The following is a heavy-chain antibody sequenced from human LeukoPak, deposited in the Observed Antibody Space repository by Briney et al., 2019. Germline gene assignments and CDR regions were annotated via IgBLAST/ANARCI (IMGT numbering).Heavy chain of an antibody. V-gene: IGHV5-51*01. CDR1: GYSFTSYW. D-gene: IGHD3-9*01. CDR3: ARQRGRYDILTGYTNWFDP. Sequence: GESLKISCKGSGYSFTSYWIGWVRQMPGKGLEWMGIIYPGDSDTRYNPSFQGQVTISADKSISTAYLQWSSLKASDTAMYYCARQRGRYDILTGYTNWFDPWGQGTLVTVSS. CDR2: IYPGDSDT. J-gene: IGHJ5*02.